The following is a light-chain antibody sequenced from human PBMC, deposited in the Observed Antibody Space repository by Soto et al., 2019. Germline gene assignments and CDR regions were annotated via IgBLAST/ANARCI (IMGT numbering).Light chain of an antibody. CDR1: QSISSC. CDR3: QQSYSTPWT. Sequence: DIQMTQSPSTLSASVGDRVTITCRASQSISSCLAWYQQKPGKGPKLLIYKATTLQNGVSSRFSGSGSGTEFTLTISSLQPEDFATYYCQQSYSTPWTFGQGTKVDTK. CDR2: KAT. V-gene: IGKV1-5*03. J-gene: IGKJ1*01.